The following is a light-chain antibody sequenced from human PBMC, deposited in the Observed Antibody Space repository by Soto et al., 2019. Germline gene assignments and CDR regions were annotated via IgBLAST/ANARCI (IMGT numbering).Light chain of an antibody. CDR2: EVN. Sequence: QSVLTQPPSASGSPGQSVTMSCTGTSSDVGGYNYVSWYQQHPGKAPKLMIYEVNKRPSGVPDRFSGSKPGNTASLTVSGLQAEDEADYFCSSFAGSIFYVFGTGTKVTVL. CDR3: SSFAGSIFYV. J-gene: IGLJ1*01. CDR1: SSDVGGYNY. V-gene: IGLV2-8*01.